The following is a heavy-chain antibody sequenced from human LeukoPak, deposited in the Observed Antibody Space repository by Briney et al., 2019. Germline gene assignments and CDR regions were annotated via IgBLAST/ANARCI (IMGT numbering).Heavy chain of an antibody. J-gene: IGHJ4*02. CDR2: ISWNSGSI. V-gene: IGHV3-9*01. D-gene: IGHD6-13*01. Sequence: GGSLRLSCAASGFTFDDYAMHWVRHAPGKGLEWVSGISWNSGSIGYADSVKGRFTISRDNAKNSLYLQMNSLRAEDTALYYCAKAASAQYYFDYWGQGTLVTVSS. CDR1: GFTFDDYA. CDR3: AKAASAQYYFDY.